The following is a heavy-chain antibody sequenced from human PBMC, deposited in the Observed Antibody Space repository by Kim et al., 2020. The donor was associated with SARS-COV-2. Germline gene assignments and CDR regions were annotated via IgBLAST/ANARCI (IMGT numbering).Heavy chain of an antibody. V-gene: IGHV4-59*13. CDR3: AKGRMAVAGD. CDR1: GASLTSFY. CDR2: FSYSGGT. J-gene: IGHJ4*02. D-gene: IGHD6-13*01. Sequence: SETLSLTCTVSGASLTSFYWIWIRQSPRKGLEWIGSFSYSGGTYYNPTLKSRVTISTDTSKNQFSLRLVSVTAADTAIYFCAKGRMAVAGDWGQGPRVTVSS.